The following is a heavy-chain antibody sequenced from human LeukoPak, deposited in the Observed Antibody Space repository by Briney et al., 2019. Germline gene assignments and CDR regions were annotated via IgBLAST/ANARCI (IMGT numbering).Heavy chain of an antibody. Sequence: SETLSLTCTVSGGSISSYYWSWIRQPAGKGLEWIGRIYTSGSTNYNPSLKSRVTMSVDTSKNQFSLKLSSVTAADTAVYYCASTTRRGYSYGPLDYWGQGTLVTVSS. V-gene: IGHV4-4*07. D-gene: IGHD5-18*01. J-gene: IGHJ4*02. CDR3: ASTTRRGYSYGPLDY. CDR1: GGSISSYY. CDR2: IYTSGST.